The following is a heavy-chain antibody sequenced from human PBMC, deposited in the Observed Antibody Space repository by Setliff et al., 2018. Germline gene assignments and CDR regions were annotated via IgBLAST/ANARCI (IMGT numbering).Heavy chain of an antibody. CDR2: IWYDGSNK. Sequence: GESLRLSCAASGFTFSSYGMHWVRQAPGKGLEWVAVIWYDGSNKYYADSVKGRFTISRDNSKNTLYLQMNNLRAEDTAVYYCAKDTLGYCSGGSCYGDDYWGQGTLVTVSS. CDR3: AKDTLGYCSGGSCYGDDY. CDR1: GFTFSSYG. V-gene: IGHV3-33*06. D-gene: IGHD2-15*01. J-gene: IGHJ4*02.